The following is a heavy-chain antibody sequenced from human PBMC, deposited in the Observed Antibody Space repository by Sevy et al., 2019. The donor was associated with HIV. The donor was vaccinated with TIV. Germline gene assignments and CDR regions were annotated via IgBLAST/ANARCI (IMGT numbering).Heavy chain of an antibody. J-gene: IGHJ3*02. D-gene: IGHD1-26*01. CDR3: ASADGRYGGSKPGGDAFDI. Sequence: SETLSLTCTVSGGSISSYYWSWIRQPAGKGLEWIGRIYTSGSTNYNPSLKSRVTMSVDTSKNQFSLKLSSVTAAGTAVYSGASADGRYGGSKPGGDAFDIWGQGTMVTVSS. CDR1: GGSISSYY. V-gene: IGHV4-4*07. CDR2: IYTSGST.